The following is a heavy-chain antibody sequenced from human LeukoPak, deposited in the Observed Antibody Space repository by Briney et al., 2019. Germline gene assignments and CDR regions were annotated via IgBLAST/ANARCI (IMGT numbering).Heavy chain of an antibody. CDR1: GFTFSSYA. J-gene: IGHJ4*02. CDR3: TKDRAYGQFLWGNDY. Sequence: GSLRLSCAASGFTFSSYAMHWVRQAPGKGLEWVAFIRNDGSDKYYGVSVKGRFTISRDNSKNTMYLQMNSLRPEDTALYYCTKDRAYGQFLWGNDYWGQGILVTVSS. CDR2: IRNDGSDK. V-gene: IGHV3-30*02. D-gene: IGHD2-21*01.